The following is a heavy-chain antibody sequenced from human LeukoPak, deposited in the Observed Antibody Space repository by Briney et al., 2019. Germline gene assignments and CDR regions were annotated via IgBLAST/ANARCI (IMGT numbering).Heavy chain of an antibody. CDR1: GFTFSSYS. J-gene: IGHJ4*02. Sequence: GGSLRLSCAASGFTFSSYSMNWVRQAPGKGLEWVSYISSSGSTIYYADSVKGRFTISRDNAKNSLYLQMNSLRAEDTAVYYCARDPLGYCSSTSCPEDGYWGQGTLVTVSS. CDR2: ISSSGSTI. CDR3: ARDPLGYCSSTSCPEDGY. V-gene: IGHV3-48*04. D-gene: IGHD2-2*01.